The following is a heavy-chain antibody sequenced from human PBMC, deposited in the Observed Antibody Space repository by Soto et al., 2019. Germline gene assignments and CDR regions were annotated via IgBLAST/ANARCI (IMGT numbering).Heavy chain of an antibody. CDR2: IYSGGST. J-gene: IGHJ2*01. D-gene: IGHD2-8*02. V-gene: IGHV3-53*01. CDR3: ARDGPTVVSPNWYFDL. CDR1: GFTVSSNY. Sequence: EVQLVESGGGLIQPGGSLRLSCAASGFTVSSNYMSWVRQAPGKGLEWVSVIYSGGSTYYADSVKGRFTISRDNSKNTLYLQMTSLRAEDTAVYYCARDGPTVVSPNWYFDLWGRGTLVTVSS.